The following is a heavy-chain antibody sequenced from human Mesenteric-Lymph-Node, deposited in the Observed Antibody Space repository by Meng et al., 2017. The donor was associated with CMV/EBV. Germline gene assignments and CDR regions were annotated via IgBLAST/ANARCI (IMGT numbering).Heavy chain of an antibody. CDR3: ARDRSIDYYGMDV. Sequence: GGSLRLSCAAFGFTFTSYAMHWVRQAPGKGLEWVAVISYDGSDKYYADSVKGRFTISRDNSKKTLYLQMNSLRAEDTAVYYCARDRSIDYYGMDVWGQGTTVTVSS. CDR1: GFTFTSYA. CDR2: ISYDGSDK. D-gene: IGHD1-26*01. J-gene: IGHJ6*02. V-gene: IGHV3-30-3*01.